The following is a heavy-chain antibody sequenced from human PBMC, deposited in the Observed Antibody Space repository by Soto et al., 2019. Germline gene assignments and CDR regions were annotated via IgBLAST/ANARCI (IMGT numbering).Heavy chain of an antibody. V-gene: IGHV1-69*02. CDR3: ASPQGVAARAYDY. D-gene: IGHD6-6*01. Sequence: SVKVSCKASGGPFSSYTMSWVRQAPGQGLEWMGRIIPILGIANYAQKFQGRVTITADKSTSTAYMELSSLRSEDTAVYYCASPQGVAARAYDYWGQGTLVTVSS. CDR1: GGPFSSYT. CDR2: IIPILGIA. J-gene: IGHJ4*02.